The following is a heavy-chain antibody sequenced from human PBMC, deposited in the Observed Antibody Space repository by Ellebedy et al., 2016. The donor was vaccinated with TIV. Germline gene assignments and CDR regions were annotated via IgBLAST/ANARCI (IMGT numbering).Heavy chain of an antibody. Sequence: PGGSLRLSCAVSGFTFSSHAMHWVRQAPGKGLEWVATISYTGGSQNYADSVKGRFTLSRDNSKNTLDLQMNSLRVEDTAIYYCAKEPNTYSSGWYWSNWGQGTLVTVSS. V-gene: IGHV3-30-3*01. J-gene: IGHJ4*02. CDR1: GFTFSSHA. CDR3: AKEPNTYSSGWYWSN. CDR2: ISYTGGSQ. D-gene: IGHD6-19*01.